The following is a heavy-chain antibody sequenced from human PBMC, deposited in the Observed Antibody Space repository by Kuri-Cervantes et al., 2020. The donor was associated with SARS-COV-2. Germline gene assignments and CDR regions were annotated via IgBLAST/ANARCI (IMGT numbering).Heavy chain of an antibody. CDR1: GFTFSSYA. J-gene: IGHJ4*02. V-gene: IGHV3-23*01. D-gene: IGHD5-24*01. CDR3: AKGISVEKARVGEN. Sequence: GGSLRISCSASGFTFSSYAMTRVRQAPGKGLEWVSTITGSAGRTNYADSVKGRFTISRDNSKNTMYLQMNSVGAEDTALYYCAKGISVEKARVGENWGQGTLVTVSS. CDR2: ITGSAGRT.